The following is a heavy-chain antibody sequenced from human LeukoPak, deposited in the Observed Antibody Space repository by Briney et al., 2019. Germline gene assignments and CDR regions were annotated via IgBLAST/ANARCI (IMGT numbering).Heavy chain of an antibody. D-gene: IGHD1-26*01. Sequence: SETLSLTCTVSGGSISSYYWSWIRQPPGKGLEWIGYIYDSESTNYNPSLKSRVTISLDTSKNQFSLQLSSVTAADTAVYYCARDRAISGSPIFDYRGQGTLVTVSS. V-gene: IGHV4-59*01. J-gene: IGHJ4*02. CDR3: ARDRAISGSPIFDY. CDR2: IYDSEST. CDR1: GGSISSYY.